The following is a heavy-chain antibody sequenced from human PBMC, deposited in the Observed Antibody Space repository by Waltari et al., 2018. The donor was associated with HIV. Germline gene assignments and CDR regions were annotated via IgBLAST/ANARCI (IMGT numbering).Heavy chain of an antibody. Sequence: EVQLVESGGGLVQPGESLRLSCAASGFTFSMSVMTWVRQAPGKGVRWVAGISGNGGMRYDTDSVKVRFTISRDNSKKTLYLQMDSLRAEDTAVYYCAKVPVLPTGREDYWGQGTLVTVSS. V-gene: IGHV3-23*04. CDR2: ISGNGGMR. D-gene: IGHD2-2*01. CDR3: AKVPVLPTGREDY. CDR1: GFTFSMSV. J-gene: IGHJ4*02.